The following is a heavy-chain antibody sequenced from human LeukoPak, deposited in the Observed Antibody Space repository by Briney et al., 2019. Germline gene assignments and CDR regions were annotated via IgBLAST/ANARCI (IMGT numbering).Heavy chain of an antibody. CDR3: ARERVVIAHSGAFDI. CDR2: ISAYNGNT. J-gene: IGHJ3*02. CDR1: GYTFTSYG. V-gene: IGHV1-18*01. D-gene: IGHD2-21*01. Sequence: ASVKVSCKASGYTFTSYGISWVRQAPGQGLEWMGRISAYNGNTNYAQKLQGRVTMTTDTSTSTAYMELSSLRSEDTAVYYCARERVVIAHSGAFDIWGQGTMVTVSS.